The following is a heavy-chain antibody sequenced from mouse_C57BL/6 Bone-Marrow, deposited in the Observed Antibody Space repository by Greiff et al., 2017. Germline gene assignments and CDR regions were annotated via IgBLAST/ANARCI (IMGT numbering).Heavy chain of an antibody. CDR1: GFTFSSYG. V-gene: IGHV5-6*01. J-gene: IGHJ4*01. CDR3: ARHYDYYAMDY. CDR2: ISSGGSYT. Sequence: EVQLVESGGDLVKPGGSLKLSCAASGFTFSSYGMSWVSQTPDKRLEWVATISSGGSYTNYPDSVKGRFTISRDNAKNTLYLQMSSLKSEDTAMYYCARHYDYYAMDYWGQGTSVTVSS.